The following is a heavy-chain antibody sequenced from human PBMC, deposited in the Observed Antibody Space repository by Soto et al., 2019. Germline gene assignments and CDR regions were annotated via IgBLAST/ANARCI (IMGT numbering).Heavy chain of an antibody. V-gene: IGHV4-39*01. J-gene: IGHJ4*02. CDR3: SGGNSSSFDY. Sequence: SETLSLTCTVSGGSISSSSYYWGWIRQPPGKGLEWIGSIYYSGSTYYNPSLKSQVTISVDTSKNQFSLKLSSVTAADTAVYYCSGGNSSSFDYWGQGTLVTVSS. CDR1: GGSISSSSYY. CDR2: IYYSGST. D-gene: IGHD2-15*01.